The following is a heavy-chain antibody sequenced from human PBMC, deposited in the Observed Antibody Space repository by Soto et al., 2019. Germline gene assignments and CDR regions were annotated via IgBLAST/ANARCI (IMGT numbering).Heavy chain of an antibody. Sequence: ASVKVSCKASGFPFTGHYIHWLRQAPGQGFEWMGWISNSGGTSYAQKFQGRATMTRDTSITTAYMELTGLKSDDKAVYYCARGGSWYVFWGQGTLVTVSS. CDR3: ARGGSWYVF. D-gene: IGHD6-13*01. J-gene: IGHJ4*02. V-gene: IGHV1-2*02. CDR1: GFPFTGHY. CDR2: ISNSGGT.